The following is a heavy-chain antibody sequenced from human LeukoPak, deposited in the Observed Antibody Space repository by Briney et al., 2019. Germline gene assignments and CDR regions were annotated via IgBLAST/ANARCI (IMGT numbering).Heavy chain of an antibody. V-gene: IGHV3-21*01. CDR2: INSSSSYI. Sequence: GGSLRLSCAASGFTFSSYSMNWVRQAPGKGLEWVSSINSSSSYIYYADSVKGRFTISRDNATNSLYLQMNSLRAEDTAVYYCARTSGYDYGGNSPSWYFDLWGRGTLVTVSS. J-gene: IGHJ2*01. CDR3: ARTSGYDYGGNSPSWYFDL. D-gene: IGHD4-23*01. CDR1: GFTFSSYS.